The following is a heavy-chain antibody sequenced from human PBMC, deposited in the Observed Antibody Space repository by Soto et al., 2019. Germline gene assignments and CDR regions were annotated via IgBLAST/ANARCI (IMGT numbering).Heavy chain of an antibody. Sequence: QVQLVQSGAEVKKPGASVKVSCKASGYTFTGYYMHWVRQAPGQGLEWMGWINPNSGGTNYAQKFQGRVTMTRDTSISTAYMEPSRLRSDDTAVYYCARDPSPLIAAAGTVDYWGQGTLVTVSS. CDR2: INPNSGGT. J-gene: IGHJ4*02. D-gene: IGHD6-13*01. V-gene: IGHV1-2*02. CDR3: ARDPSPLIAAAGTVDY. CDR1: GYTFTGYY.